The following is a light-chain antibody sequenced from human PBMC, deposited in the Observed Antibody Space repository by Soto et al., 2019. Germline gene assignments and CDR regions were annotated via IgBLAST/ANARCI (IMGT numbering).Light chain of an antibody. J-gene: IGKJ1*01. Sequence: DIQMTQSPSTLSASIGDRVTITCRASQSISSWLAWYQQEPGKAPKLLIYDASSLESGVPSRFSGSGSGTEFTLTISSLQPDDFATYYCQQYNSYSWPFGQGTKV. CDR2: DAS. CDR1: QSISSW. CDR3: QQYNSYSWP. V-gene: IGKV1-5*01.